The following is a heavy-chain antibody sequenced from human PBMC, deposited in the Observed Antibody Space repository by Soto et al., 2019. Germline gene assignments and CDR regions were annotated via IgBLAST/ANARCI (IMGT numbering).Heavy chain of an antibody. D-gene: IGHD6-13*01. CDR1: GYTFTSYG. CDR2: ISAYNGNT. V-gene: IGHV1-18*01. Sequence: ASVKVSCKASGYTFTSYGISWVRQAPGQGLEWMGWISAYNGNTNYAQKLQGRVTMTTDTSTSTAYMELRSLRSDDTAVYYCAGIAAAGPFFWTDPWGQATLVTVSS. CDR3: AGIAAAGPFFWTDP. J-gene: IGHJ5*02.